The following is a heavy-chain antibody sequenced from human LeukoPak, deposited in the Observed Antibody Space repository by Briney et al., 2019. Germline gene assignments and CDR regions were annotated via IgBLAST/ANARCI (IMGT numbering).Heavy chain of an antibody. CDR1: GYTFTNYY. Sequence: GESLKISCKGSGYTFTNYYIGWVRQTPGKGLEWMGIISPGDSDARYSPSFQGQVTISADKSISTAYLRWSSLKASDTSMYYCARRYCSSTSCNPYFFDYWGQGTLVTVSS. J-gene: IGHJ4*02. D-gene: IGHD2-2*01. CDR2: ISPGDSDA. CDR3: ARRYCSSTSCNPYFFDY. V-gene: IGHV5-51*01.